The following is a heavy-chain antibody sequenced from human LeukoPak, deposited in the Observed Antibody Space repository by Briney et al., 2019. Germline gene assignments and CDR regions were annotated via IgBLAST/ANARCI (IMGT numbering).Heavy chain of an antibody. D-gene: IGHD6-19*01. J-gene: IGHJ5*02. CDR1: GYSFTSYW. Sequence: TGESLKISCKGSGYSFTSYWIGWVRQMPGKGLEWMGIIYPGDSDTRYSPSFQGQVTISADKSISIAYLQWSSLKASDTAMYYCARLIAVAANWFDPWGQGTLVTVSS. V-gene: IGHV5-51*01. CDR3: ARLIAVAANWFDP. CDR2: IYPGDSDT.